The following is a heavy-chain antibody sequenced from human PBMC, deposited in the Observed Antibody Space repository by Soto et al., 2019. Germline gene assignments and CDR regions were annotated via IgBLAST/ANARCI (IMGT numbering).Heavy chain of an antibody. V-gene: IGHV1-69*06. CDR2: IIPIFGTA. CDR1: GGTFSNYA. D-gene: IGHD3-10*01. CDR3: AREHYQYYHDSGTYYTDAFDI. J-gene: IGHJ3*02. Sequence: QVQLMQSGAEVKKPGSSVKVSCKASGGTFSNYAITWVRQAPGQGLEWMGGIIPIFGTANYAQRFQGRVTFSADTSTSTDYMDLSSLRSEDTAVYYCAREHYQYYHDSGTYYTDAFDIWGQGTVVTVSS.